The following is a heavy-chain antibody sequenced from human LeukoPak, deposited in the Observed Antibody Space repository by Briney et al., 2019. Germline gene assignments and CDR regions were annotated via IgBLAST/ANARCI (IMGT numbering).Heavy chain of an antibody. CDR3: AREDYDSSGYPIPSDY. J-gene: IGHJ4*02. Sequence: GSLRLSCAASGFIFSTYAMNWVRQAPGKGLEWVSYISSSSSTIYYADSVKGRFTISRDNAKNSLYLQMNSLRDEDTAVYYCAREDYDSSGYPIPSDYWGQGTLVTVSS. CDR1: GFIFSTYA. D-gene: IGHD3-22*01. V-gene: IGHV3-48*02. CDR2: ISSSSSTI.